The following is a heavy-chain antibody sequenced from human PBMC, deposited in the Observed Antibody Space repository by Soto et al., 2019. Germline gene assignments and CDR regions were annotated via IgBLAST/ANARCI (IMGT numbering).Heavy chain of an antibody. CDR1: GFTFNTHW. Sequence: GGSLRLSCTASGFTFNTHWMHWVRQAPGKGLVWVSRIYFDGITTNYADSVKGRLTVSRDNAKNTVYLHVNTLRGEDTAVYYCARGGAMGVDYWGQGTLVTVSS. CDR2: IYFDGITT. CDR3: ARGGAMGVDY. D-gene: IGHD1-26*01. J-gene: IGHJ4*02. V-gene: IGHV3-74*01.